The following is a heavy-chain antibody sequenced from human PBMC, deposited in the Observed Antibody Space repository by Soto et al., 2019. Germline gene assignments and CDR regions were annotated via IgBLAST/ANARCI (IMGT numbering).Heavy chain of an antibody. CDR1: GFTFSSYS. Sequence: GGSLRLSCAASGFTFSSYSMNWVRQAPGKGLEWVSSISSSSSYIYYADSVKGRFTISRDNAKNSLYLQMNSLRAEDTAVYYCAGDHEYTSGWSHGMDVWGQGTTVTVSS. CDR3: AGDHEYTSGWSHGMDV. CDR2: ISSSSSYI. V-gene: IGHV3-21*01. D-gene: IGHD6-19*01. J-gene: IGHJ6*02.